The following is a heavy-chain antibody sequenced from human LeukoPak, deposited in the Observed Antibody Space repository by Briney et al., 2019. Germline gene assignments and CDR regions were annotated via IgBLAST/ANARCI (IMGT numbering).Heavy chain of an antibody. D-gene: IGHD6-13*01. J-gene: IGHJ4*02. CDR1: GGSISSYY. CDR2: IYYTGST. CDR3: ARQSRGAAAGNDY. V-gene: IGHV4-59*08. Sequence: SETLSLTCTVSGGSISSYYWSWIRQPPGKGLEWIGYIYYTGSTNYNPSLKSRVTISVDTSKSQFSLKLSSVTAADTAVYYCARQSRGAAAGNDYWGQGILVTVSS.